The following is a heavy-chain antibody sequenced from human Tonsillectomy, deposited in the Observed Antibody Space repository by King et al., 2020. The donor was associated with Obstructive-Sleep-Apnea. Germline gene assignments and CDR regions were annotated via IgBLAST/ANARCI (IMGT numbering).Heavy chain of an antibody. CDR2: IYSGGTT. D-gene: IGHD1-26*01. Sequence: VQLVESGGGLVQPGGSLRLSCSASEFSVSDNYMSWVLQAPGKVLECGSVIYSGGTTYYTDSVKGRFSISRDNSKNMLYLQMDILRAEDTGVYYCARAYSRNYFYYGMDVWGQGATVTVSS. J-gene: IGHJ6*02. CDR3: ARAYSRNYFYYGMDV. CDR1: EFSVSDNY. V-gene: IGHV3-66*01.